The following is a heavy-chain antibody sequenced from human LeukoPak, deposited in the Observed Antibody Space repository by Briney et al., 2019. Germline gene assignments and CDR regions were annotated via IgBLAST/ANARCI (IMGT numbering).Heavy chain of an antibody. D-gene: IGHD6-19*01. CDR2: IYYSGGT. Sequence: SETLSLTCTVSGGSISSSSYYWGWIRQPPGKGLEWIGSIYYSGGTYYNPSLKSRVTISVDTSKNQFSLKLSSVTAADTAVYYCARQMKWLGVFDYWGQGTLVTVSS. CDR3: ARQMKWLGVFDY. CDR1: GGSISSSSYY. J-gene: IGHJ4*02. V-gene: IGHV4-39*01.